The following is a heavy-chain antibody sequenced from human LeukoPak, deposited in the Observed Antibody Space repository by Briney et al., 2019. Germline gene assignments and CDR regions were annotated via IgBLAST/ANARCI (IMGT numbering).Heavy chain of an antibody. CDR3: ARIYFNYDILTGYSPNWFDP. V-gene: IGHV1-18*01. CDR2: ISAYNGNT. J-gene: IGHJ5*02. CDR1: GYTFTSYG. Sequence: ASVKGSCKASGYTFTSYGISWVRQAPGQGLEWMGWISAYNGNTNYAQKLQGRVTMTTDTSTSTAYMELRSLRSDDTAVYYCARIYFNYDILTGYSPNWFDPWGQGTLVTVSS. D-gene: IGHD3-9*01.